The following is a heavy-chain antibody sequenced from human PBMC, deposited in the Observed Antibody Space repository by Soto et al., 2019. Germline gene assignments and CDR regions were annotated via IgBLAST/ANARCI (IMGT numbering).Heavy chain of an antibody. J-gene: IGHJ4*02. V-gene: IGHV1-18*01. D-gene: IGHD1-20*01. CDR2: ISCYNHDT. Sequence: VKVSCKTSGYTYNRYGITWVRQAPGRGLELLGWISCYNHDTIYAQKFQGRVTITRDTSASTAYMVLSSLRSEDTAVYYCARDKITGILDYWGQGTLVTVSS. CDR1: GYTYNRYG. CDR3: ARDKITGILDY.